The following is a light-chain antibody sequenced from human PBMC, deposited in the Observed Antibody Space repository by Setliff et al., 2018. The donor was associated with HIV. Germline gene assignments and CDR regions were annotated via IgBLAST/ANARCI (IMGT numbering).Light chain of an antibody. CDR1: SSDVGGYNY. J-gene: IGLJ1*01. V-gene: IGLV2-11*01. Sequence: ALAQPRSVSGSPGQSVAISCTGTSSDVGGYNYVSWYQQRPGKVPKLMIYDVSKRPSGVPDRFSGSKSGNTASLTISGLQAEDEADYYCCSYAGSPYVFGSGTKVTVL. CDR2: DVS. CDR3: CSYAGSPYV.